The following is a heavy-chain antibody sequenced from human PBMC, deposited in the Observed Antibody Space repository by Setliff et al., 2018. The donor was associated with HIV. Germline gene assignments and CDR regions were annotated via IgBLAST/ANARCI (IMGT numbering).Heavy chain of an antibody. CDR1: GGPLNSRNW. Sequence: SETLSLTCAVSGGPLNSRNWWSWVRQPPGKGLEWIGEVFHSGSANSNASLRSRVMISVDTSKNQFSLKLSAVTAADTAVYYCARDHVFGSRSGFDPWGPGILVTVSS. CDR2: VFHSGSA. D-gene: IGHD3-10*01. V-gene: IGHV4-4*02. CDR3: ARDHVFGSRSGFDP. J-gene: IGHJ5*02.